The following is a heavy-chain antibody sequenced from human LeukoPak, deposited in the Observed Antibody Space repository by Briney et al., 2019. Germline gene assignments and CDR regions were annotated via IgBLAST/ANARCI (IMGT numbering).Heavy chain of an antibody. CDR1: GATLVSYT. V-gene: IGHV3-21*01. J-gene: IGHJ4*02. CDR2: ISSSSSYI. Sequence: PGGSRRLSWQPAGATLVSYTKNWVRQAPGKGLEWVSSISSSSSYIYYADSVKGRFTISRDNAKNSLYLQMNSLRAEDTAVYYCAKEDSNGWYFFDYWGQGTLVTVSS. D-gene: IGHD6-19*01. CDR3: AKEDSNGWYFFDY.